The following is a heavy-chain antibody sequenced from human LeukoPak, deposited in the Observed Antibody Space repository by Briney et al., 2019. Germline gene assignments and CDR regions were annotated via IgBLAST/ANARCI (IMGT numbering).Heavy chain of an antibody. CDR1: GYTFTSYG. CDR3: ARVYYYDSSGYNGVLIQTGDY. CDR2: ISAYNGNT. V-gene: IGHV1-18*01. J-gene: IGHJ4*02. Sequence: GASVKVSCKASGYTFTSYGISWVRQAPGQGLEWMGWISAYNGNTNYAQKLQGRVTMTTDTSTSTAYMELRSLRSDDTAVYYCARVYYYDSSGYNGVLIQTGDYWGQGTLVTVSS. D-gene: IGHD3-22*01.